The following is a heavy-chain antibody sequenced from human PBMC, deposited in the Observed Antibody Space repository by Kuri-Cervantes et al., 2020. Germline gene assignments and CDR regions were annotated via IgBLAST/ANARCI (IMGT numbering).Heavy chain of an antibody. CDR3: ARRYYYDSSGYYDY. D-gene: IGHD3-22*01. CDR2: TYPGDSDT. Sequence: GGSLRLSCKGSGYSFSTYWIGWVRQMPGKGLEWMGITYPGDSDTRYSPSFQGQVTISADKSISTAYLQWSSLKASDTAMYYCARRYYYDSSGYYDYWGQGTLVTVSS. J-gene: IGHJ4*02. V-gene: IGHV5-51*01. CDR1: GYSFSTYW.